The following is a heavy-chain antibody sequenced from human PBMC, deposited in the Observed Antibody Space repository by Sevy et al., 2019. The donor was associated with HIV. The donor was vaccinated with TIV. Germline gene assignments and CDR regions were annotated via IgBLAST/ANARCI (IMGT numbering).Heavy chain of an antibody. CDR2: IYYSGST. V-gene: IGHV4-59*01. Sequence: SETLSLTCTVSGGSMSSYYWSWIRQPPGKGLEWIGYIYYSGSTKYNPSLKSRGTISLDTSKNQFSLKLGSVTAADTAVYYCARATHPYESSSYYPTPLFDYWGQGTLVTVSS. CDR3: ARATHPYESSSYYPTPLFDY. J-gene: IGHJ4*02. D-gene: IGHD3-22*01. CDR1: GGSMSSYY.